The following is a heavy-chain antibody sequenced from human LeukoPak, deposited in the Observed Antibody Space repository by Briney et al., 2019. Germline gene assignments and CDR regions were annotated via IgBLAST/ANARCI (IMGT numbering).Heavy chain of an antibody. V-gene: IGHV4-34*01. D-gene: IGHD3-10*01. Sequence: SETLSLTCAVYGRPFSGYYWSWIRQPPGKGLEWIGEINHSGSTNYNPSLKSRVTITVDTSKNQFSLKLSSVTAADTAVYYCASHYYGSGSYFSWFDPWGQGTLVTVSS. CDR1: GRPFSGYY. J-gene: IGHJ5*02. CDR3: ASHYYGSGSYFSWFDP. CDR2: INHSGST.